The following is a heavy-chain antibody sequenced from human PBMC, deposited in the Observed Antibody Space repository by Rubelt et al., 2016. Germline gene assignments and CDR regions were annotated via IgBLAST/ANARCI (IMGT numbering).Heavy chain of an antibody. CDR1: GYTFTSYA. V-gene: IGHV7-4-1*02. J-gene: IGHJ2*01. Sequence: QVQLVQSGSELKKPGASVKVSCKASGYTFTSYAMNWVRQAPGQGLSLMGRIQPNTGNPTCAEGLTGRVGFAWGSSVSTAYLQISSRKAEDTGVYYCAETEEPHAPLDLWGRGTLVTVSS. CDR2: IQPNTGNP. CDR3: AETEEPHAPLDL. D-gene: IGHD1-14*01.